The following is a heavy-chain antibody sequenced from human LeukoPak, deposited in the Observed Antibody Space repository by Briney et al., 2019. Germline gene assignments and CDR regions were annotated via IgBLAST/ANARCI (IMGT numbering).Heavy chain of an antibody. V-gene: IGHV3-30*18. J-gene: IGHJ4*02. D-gene: IGHD6-13*01. Sequence: GGSLRLSCAASGFTFRSYGMHWLRQAPGKGLEWVAVISTDGNDKHSADSVKGRFTISRDNSKNTLYLQMDSLRTEDTAVYYCAKDGAIAAAGYYFDYWGQGTLVTVSS. CDR1: GFTFRSYG. CDR2: ISTDGNDK. CDR3: AKDGAIAAAGYYFDY.